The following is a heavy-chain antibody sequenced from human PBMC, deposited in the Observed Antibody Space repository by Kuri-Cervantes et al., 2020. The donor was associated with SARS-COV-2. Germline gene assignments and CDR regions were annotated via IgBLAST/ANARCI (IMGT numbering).Heavy chain of an antibody. Sequence: GSLRLSCTVSGDSITNYYLTWIRQPPGKGLEWIGYVPYNGATAYNPSLKSRVTMSLDTSKNQFSLRLSSVTAADTAVYYCSGRVDFSSVDYWGQGTLVTGYS. D-gene: IGHD3/OR15-3a*01. J-gene: IGHJ4*02. CDR2: VPYNGAT. CDR1: GDSITNYY. V-gene: IGHV4-59*01. CDR3: SGRVDFSSVDY.